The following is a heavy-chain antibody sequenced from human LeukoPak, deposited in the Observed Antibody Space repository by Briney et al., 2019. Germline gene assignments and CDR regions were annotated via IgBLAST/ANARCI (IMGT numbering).Heavy chain of an antibody. J-gene: IGHJ5*02. CDR3: ARDAFNYYDSSGFFDP. Sequence: PSETLSLTCTVSGGSISSYYWSWIRQPAGKGLEWIGRIYTSGSTNYNPSLKSRVTMSVDTSKNQFSLKLSSVTAADTAVYYCARDAFNYYDSSGFFDPWGQGTLVTVSS. V-gene: IGHV4-4*07. CDR1: GGSISSYY. D-gene: IGHD3-22*01. CDR2: IYTSGST.